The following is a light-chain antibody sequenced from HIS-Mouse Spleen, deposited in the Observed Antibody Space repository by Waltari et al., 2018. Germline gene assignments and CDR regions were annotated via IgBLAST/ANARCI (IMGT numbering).Light chain of an antibody. CDR3: YSTDSSGNHRV. J-gene: IGLJ2*01. Sequence: YELTQPPSVSVSPGQTARIPCSGDALPKKYAYWYQQKSGQAPVLVIYEDSKRPSGIPERFSCSSSGTMATLTISEAQVEDEADYYCYSTDSSGNHRVFGGGTKLTVL. CDR2: EDS. CDR1: ALPKKY. V-gene: IGLV3-10*01.